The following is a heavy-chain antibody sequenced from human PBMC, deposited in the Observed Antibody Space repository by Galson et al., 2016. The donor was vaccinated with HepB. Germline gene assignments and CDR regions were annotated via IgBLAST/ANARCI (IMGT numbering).Heavy chain of an antibody. CDR2: IYSGGST. CDR3: ARGRGSSGTYFDH. CDR1: GLSVSSNY. Sequence: SLRLSCAASGLSVSSNYMSWVRQAPGMGLEWVSIIYSGGSTNSADSVKGRFITSRHNSKNTLYLHMNRLRPEDTAVYFCARGRGSSGTYFDHWGQGTLVTVSS. V-gene: IGHV3-53*04. D-gene: IGHD1-26*01. J-gene: IGHJ4*02.